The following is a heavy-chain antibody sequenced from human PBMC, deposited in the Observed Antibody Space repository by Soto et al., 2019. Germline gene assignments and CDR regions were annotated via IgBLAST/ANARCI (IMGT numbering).Heavy chain of an antibody. Sequence: GGSLRLSCAASGFAVSSNYMTWVRQAPGKGLEWVSVVHSGGSTYYADSVKDRFTLSRDNSKNTVYLQMSSLRADDTALYYCATGGSGVFDDWGQGTLVTVAS. CDR3: ATGGSGVFDD. CDR1: GFAVSSNY. V-gene: IGHV3-66*01. CDR2: VHSGGST. D-gene: IGHD6-19*01. J-gene: IGHJ4*02.